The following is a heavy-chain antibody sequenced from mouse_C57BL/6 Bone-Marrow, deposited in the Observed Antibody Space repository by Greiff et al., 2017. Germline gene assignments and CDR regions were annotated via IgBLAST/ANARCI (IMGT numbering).Heavy chain of an antibody. CDR3: AREGSSYGWFAY. CDR2: IYPRSGNT. Sequence: QVQLQQSGAELARPGASVKLSCKASGYTFTSYGISWVKQRTGQGLEWIGEIYPRSGNTYYNEKFKGKATLTADKSSSTAYMELRSLTSEDSAVYFCAREGSSYGWFAYWGQGTLVTVSA. J-gene: IGHJ3*01. V-gene: IGHV1-81*01. D-gene: IGHD1-1*01. CDR1: GYTFTSYG.